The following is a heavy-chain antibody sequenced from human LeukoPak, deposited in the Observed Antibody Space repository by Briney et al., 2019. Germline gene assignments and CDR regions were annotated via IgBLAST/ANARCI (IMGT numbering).Heavy chain of an antibody. V-gene: IGHV4-59*01. CDR2: IYYSGST. D-gene: IGHD3-22*01. CDR1: GGSISSYY. CDR3: ARESPYYYDSSGYRYYYYYGMDV. Sequence: SETLSLTCTVSGGSISSYYWNWIRQPPGKGLEWIGYIYYSGSTNYNPSLKSRVTISVDTSKNQFSLKLSSVTAADTAVYYCARESPYYYDSSGYRYYYYYGMDVWGQGTTVTVSS. J-gene: IGHJ6*02.